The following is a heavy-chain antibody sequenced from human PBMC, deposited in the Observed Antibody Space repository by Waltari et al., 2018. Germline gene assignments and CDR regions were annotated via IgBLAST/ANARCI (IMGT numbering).Heavy chain of an antibody. CDR2: IKQDASEK. CDR1: GYTFNSYW. Sequence: EVQLVESGGGLVQPGGSLRLSCAASGYTFNSYWMSWVRQAPGKGLEWVANIKQDASEKYYVDSVKGRFSISRDNAKNSLYLQMNSLRAEDTAVYYCARDFYDRSGHGDWGQGTLVTVSS. CDR3: ARDFYDRSGHGD. V-gene: IGHV3-7*01. J-gene: IGHJ4*02. D-gene: IGHD3-22*01.